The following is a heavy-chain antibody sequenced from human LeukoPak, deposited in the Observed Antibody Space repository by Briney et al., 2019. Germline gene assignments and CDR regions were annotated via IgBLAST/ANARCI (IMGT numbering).Heavy chain of an antibody. D-gene: IGHD6-13*01. CDR2: INPNSGGT. CDR3: ARPNHAISIAADRTLDY. V-gene: IGHV1-2*02. CDR1: GYTFTGYY. J-gene: IGHJ4*02. Sequence: ASVKVSRKASGYTFTGYYMHWVRQAPGQGLEWMGWINPNSGGTNYAQKSQGRVTMTRDTSISTAYMELSRLRSDDTAVYYCARPNHAISIAADRTLDYWGQGTLVTVSS.